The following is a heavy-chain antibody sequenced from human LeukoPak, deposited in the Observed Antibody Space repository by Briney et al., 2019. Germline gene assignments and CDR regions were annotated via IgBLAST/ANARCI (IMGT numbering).Heavy chain of an antibody. CDR3: ACVLRGFHSGWGAKEY. CDR2: ITGNGGTT. J-gene: IGHJ4*02. D-gene: IGHD1-26*01. Sequence: GGSLRLSCVASGFSLSMYPTHWVRQAPGKGLEYVSAITGNGGTTYYANSVKGRFTISRDNSKNTLYLQMGSLRPEDTAVYYCACVLRGFHSGWGAKEYWGQGTLVTVPS. CDR1: GFSLSMYP. V-gene: IGHV3-64*01.